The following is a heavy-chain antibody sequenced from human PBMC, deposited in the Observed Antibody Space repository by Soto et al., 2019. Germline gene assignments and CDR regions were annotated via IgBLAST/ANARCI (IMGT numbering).Heavy chain of an antibody. V-gene: IGHV3-74*01. CDR1: GFTFSSYW. CDR3: AREGYSYGYGYYYYTGMDV. D-gene: IGHD5-18*01. J-gene: IGHJ6*02. CDR2: INSDGSST. Sequence: EVQLVESGGGLVQPGGSLRLSCAASGFTFSSYWMHWVRQAPGKGLVWVSRINSDGSSTNYADSVKGRFTISRDNAKNTLYLQMNSLRAEDTAVYYCAREGYSYGYGYYYYTGMDVWGQGTTVTVSS.